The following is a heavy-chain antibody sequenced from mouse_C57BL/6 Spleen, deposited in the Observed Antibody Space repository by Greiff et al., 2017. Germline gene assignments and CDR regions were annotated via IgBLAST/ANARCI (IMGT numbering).Heavy chain of an antibody. V-gene: IGHV7-3*01. CDR2: IRNKANGYTT. J-gene: IGHJ4*01. D-gene: IGHD1-3*01. Sequence: EVMLVESGGGLVQPGGSLSISCAASGFTFTDYYMSWVCQPPGKALEWLGFIRNKANGYTTEYSASVKGRFTISRDNSQSILYLQRKALRAGDSATCDCARYLYTMDYWGQGTSVTVSS. CDR3: ARYLYTMDY. CDR1: GFTFTDYY.